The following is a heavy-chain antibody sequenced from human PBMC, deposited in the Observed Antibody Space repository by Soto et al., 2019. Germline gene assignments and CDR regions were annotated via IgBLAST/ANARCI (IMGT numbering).Heavy chain of an antibody. CDR1: GFTFSSYW. J-gene: IGHJ4*02. V-gene: IGHV3-74*01. Sequence: EVQLVESGGGLVQPGGSLRLSCAASGFTFSSYWMHWVGQVPGKGLLWVSRIDEYGSTINYADAVRGRFTISRDKARNTLYLEMNSLRAEDTALYYCTRDIGGKGAYWGPGTLVTVSS. CDR2: IDEYGSTI. D-gene: IGHD3-10*01. CDR3: TRDIGGKGAY.